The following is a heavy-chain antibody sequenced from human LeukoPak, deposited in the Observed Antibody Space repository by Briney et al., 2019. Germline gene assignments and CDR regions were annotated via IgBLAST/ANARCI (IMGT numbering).Heavy chain of an antibody. V-gene: IGHV4-34*01. CDR2: INHSGST. CDR3: ARVKGHNWSVLSYYYGMDV. Sequence: SETLSLTCAVYGGSFSGYYWSWIRQPPGKGLEWIGEINHSGSTNYNPSLKSRVTISVDTSKNQFSLKLSSVTAADTAVYYCARVKGHNWSVLSYYYGMDVWGKGTTVTVSS. D-gene: IGHD1-1*01. J-gene: IGHJ6*04. CDR1: GGSFSGYY.